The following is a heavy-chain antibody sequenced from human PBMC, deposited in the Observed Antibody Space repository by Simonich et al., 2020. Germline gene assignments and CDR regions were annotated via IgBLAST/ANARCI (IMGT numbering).Heavy chain of an antibody. CDR3: ARVGYSNYYYYGMDV. CDR2: IYPSGST. Sequence: QVQLQESGPGLVKPSETLSLTCAFAGYSIRKCYYWGWFRQPPGKGLEWFGRIYPSGSTYYNPALKRRCTIAGDTSKNQFSLKLSSVTAADTAVDYCARVGYSNYYYYGMDVWGQGTTVTVSS. D-gene: IGHD6-13*01. V-gene: IGHV4-38-2*01. CDR1: GYSIRKCYY. J-gene: IGHJ6*02.